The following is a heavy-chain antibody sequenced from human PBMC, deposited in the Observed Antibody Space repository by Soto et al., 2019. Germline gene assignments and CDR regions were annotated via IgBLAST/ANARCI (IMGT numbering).Heavy chain of an antibody. V-gene: IGHV3-72*01. Sequence: EVQVVESGGDLVRPGGSLRLSCAASGFTFSDHYMDWVRQAPGKGLEWVGRMRNKANSYTTEYAASVKGRFTISRDDSNNTVYLQMNSLKTEDTAVYYCTRGNLWAGIYYHDHWGQGTLVTVSS. CDR2: MRNKANSYTT. CDR3: TRGNLWAGIYYHDH. J-gene: IGHJ4*02. CDR1: GFTFSDHY. D-gene: IGHD3-3*02.